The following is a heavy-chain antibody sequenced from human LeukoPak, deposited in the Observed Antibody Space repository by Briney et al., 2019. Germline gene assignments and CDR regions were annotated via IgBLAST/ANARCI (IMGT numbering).Heavy chain of an antibody. V-gene: IGHV1-18*01. Sequence: VASVKVSCKASGYTFTSYGISWVRQAPGQGLEWMGWICAYNGNTNYAQKLQGRVTMTTDTSTSTAYMELRSLRSDDTAVYYCARAPYYGSGSYYHYGMDVWGQGTTVTVSS. J-gene: IGHJ6*02. CDR3: ARAPYYGSGSYYHYGMDV. D-gene: IGHD3-10*01. CDR2: ICAYNGNT. CDR1: GYTFTSYG.